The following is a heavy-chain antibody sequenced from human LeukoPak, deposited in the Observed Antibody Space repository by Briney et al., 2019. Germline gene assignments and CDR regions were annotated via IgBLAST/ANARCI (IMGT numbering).Heavy chain of an antibody. Sequence: GGSLRLSCAASGFTFSKYAMIWVRQAPGKGLEWVSAISGSGGDTYYADSVKGRFSTLRGNSKNTVYLLLSNLRAEDTAIYYCATDLHDYWGQGTLVTVSS. J-gene: IGHJ4*02. CDR2: ISGSGGDT. CDR3: ATDLHDY. V-gene: IGHV3-23*01. CDR1: GFTFSKYA.